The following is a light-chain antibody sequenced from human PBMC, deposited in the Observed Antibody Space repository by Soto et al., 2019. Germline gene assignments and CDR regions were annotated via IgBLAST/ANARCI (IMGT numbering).Light chain of an antibody. J-gene: IGKJ1*01. V-gene: IGKV3-15*01. Sequence: EIVMTQSPATLSVSPGERATLSCRASQSVTTYLAWYQQTPGQAPRLLIYAAYTRATGIQARFSGSGSGTEFSLTIRSLQSEDFAVYYCQQYINWPRTFGQGTKVDIK. CDR1: QSVTTY. CDR2: AAY. CDR3: QQYINWPRT.